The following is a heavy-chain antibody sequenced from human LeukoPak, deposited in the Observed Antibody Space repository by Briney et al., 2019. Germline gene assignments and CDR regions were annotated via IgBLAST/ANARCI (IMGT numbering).Heavy chain of an antibody. CDR3: ARQTGSGLFILP. D-gene: IGHD3/OR15-3a*01. Sequence: ETLSLTFTVSGVSLSRSNSYWGWIRQPPGKGLEWSGSIYYSGNTYYNASLKSQGSISIDTSKNQFSLRLTSVTAADTAVYYCARQTGSGLFILPGGQGTLVTVSS. V-gene: IGHV4-39*01. CDR1: GVSLSRSNSY. J-gene: IGHJ4*02. CDR2: IYYSGNT.